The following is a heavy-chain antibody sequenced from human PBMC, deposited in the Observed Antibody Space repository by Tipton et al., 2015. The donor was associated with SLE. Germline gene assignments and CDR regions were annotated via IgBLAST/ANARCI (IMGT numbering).Heavy chain of an antibody. CDR1: GGSFRGYY. CDR2: INHSGST. J-gene: IGHJ6*02. V-gene: IGHV4-34*01. CDR3: ARGRRYSSSYYYGMDV. Sequence: TLSLTCAVYGGSFRGYYWSWIRQPPGKGLEWIGEINHSGSTNYNPSLKSRVTISVETPKNHFSLKLSSVTAADTAVYYCARGRRYSSSYYYGMDVWGQGTTVTVSS. D-gene: IGHD6-6*01.